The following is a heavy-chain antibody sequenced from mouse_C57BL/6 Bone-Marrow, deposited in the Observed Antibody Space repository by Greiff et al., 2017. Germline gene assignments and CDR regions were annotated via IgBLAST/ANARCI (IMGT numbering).Heavy chain of an antibody. D-gene: IGHD2-5*01. Sequence: QVQLQQSGAELVKPGASVKMSCKASGYTFTSYWITWVKQRPGQGLEWIGDIYPGSGSTNYNEKFKSKATLTVDTSSSTAYMQLSSLTSEDSAVYYCARGEYYSNLFDYGGQGTTLTVSS. CDR3: ARGEYYSNLFDY. V-gene: IGHV1-55*01. CDR2: IYPGSGST. J-gene: IGHJ2*01. CDR1: GYTFTSYW.